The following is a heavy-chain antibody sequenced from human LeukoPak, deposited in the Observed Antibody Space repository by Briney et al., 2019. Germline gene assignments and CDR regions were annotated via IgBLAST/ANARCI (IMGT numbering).Heavy chain of an antibody. CDR3: ARPMGVAAPFYFQH. Sequence: SVKVSCKASGGTFNSYAISWVRQAPGQGLEWMGGIIPIFGTTNYARKFRGRVTLTADKSTRTAYMELSSLRSEDTAVYYCARPMGVAAPFYFQHWGQGTLVTVSS. CDR2: IIPIFGTT. D-gene: IGHD2-15*01. V-gene: IGHV1-69*06. CDR1: GGTFNSYA. J-gene: IGHJ1*01.